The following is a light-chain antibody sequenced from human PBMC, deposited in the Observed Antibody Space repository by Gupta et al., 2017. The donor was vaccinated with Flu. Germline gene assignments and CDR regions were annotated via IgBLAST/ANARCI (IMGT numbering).Light chain of an antibody. CDR1: QSLLHSNGYNY. J-gene: IGKJ2*01. Sequence: DILVTQSPLFLPVSPGEPASISCTSSQSLLHSNGYNYLDWYFQKPGQPPQLLMLLGSTRASGVPERFTGTGSGTKFTLEISRVEAEDFGIYYCRQALQSPHTFGQGTKVQIK. CDR2: LGS. V-gene: IGKV2-28*01. CDR3: RQALQSPHT.